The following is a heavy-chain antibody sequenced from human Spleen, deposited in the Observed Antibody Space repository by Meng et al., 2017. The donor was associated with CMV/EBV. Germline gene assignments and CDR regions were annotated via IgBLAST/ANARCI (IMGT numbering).Heavy chain of an antibody. V-gene: IGHV3-53*01. Sequence: GESLKISCAASGFTVNSNSMSWVRQAPGKGLEWVSLIYSGGSTFYADSVKGRFTISRDNSKNTLYLQVNSLRADDTAVYYCATAVRHDRSGYRPLDSWGQGTLVTVSS. J-gene: IGHJ4*02. CDR2: IYSGGST. CDR1: GFTVNSNS. CDR3: ATAVRHDRSGYRPLDS. D-gene: IGHD3-16*02.